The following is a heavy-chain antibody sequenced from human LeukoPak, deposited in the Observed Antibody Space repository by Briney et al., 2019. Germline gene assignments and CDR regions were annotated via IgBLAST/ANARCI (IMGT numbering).Heavy chain of an antibody. CDR3: AKDPNIN. CDR2: ISVSGASI. Sequence: PGGSLRLSCAASGFPFINFEMNWVRQPPGKGLEWVSYISVSGASIYYADSVRGRFTISRGNAKNSLYLQMDSLTVEDTAIYYCAKDPNINWGQGTLVTVSS. CDR1: GFPFINFE. V-gene: IGHV3-48*03. J-gene: IGHJ4*02. D-gene: IGHD1-14*01.